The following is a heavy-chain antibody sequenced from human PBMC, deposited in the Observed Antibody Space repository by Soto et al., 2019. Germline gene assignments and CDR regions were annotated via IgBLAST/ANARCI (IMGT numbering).Heavy chain of an antibody. D-gene: IGHD5-12*01. J-gene: IGHJ6*02. CDR1: GFTFSSYA. CDR3: AKRGDGYRDYYYYGMDV. V-gene: IGHV3-23*01. Sequence: GGSLRLSCAASGFTFSSYAMSWVRQAPGKGLEWVSAISGSGGSTYYADSVKGRFTISRDNSKNTLYLQMNSLRAEDTAVYYCAKRGDGYRDYYYYGMDVWGQGTTVTVSS. CDR2: ISGSGGST.